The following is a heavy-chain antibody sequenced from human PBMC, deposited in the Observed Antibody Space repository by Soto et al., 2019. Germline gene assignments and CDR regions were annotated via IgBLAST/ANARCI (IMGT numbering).Heavy chain of an antibody. CDR3: AGGRTYYYDSSGYSLFDY. D-gene: IGHD3-22*01. Sequence: SETLSLTCTVSGGSISSSSYYWGWIRQPPGKGLEWIGSIYYSGSTNYNPSLKSRVTISVDTSKNQFSLKLSSVTAADTAVYYCAGGRTYYYDSSGYSLFDYWGQGTLVTVSS. CDR2: IYYSGST. V-gene: IGHV4-39*07. CDR1: GGSISSSSYY. J-gene: IGHJ4*02.